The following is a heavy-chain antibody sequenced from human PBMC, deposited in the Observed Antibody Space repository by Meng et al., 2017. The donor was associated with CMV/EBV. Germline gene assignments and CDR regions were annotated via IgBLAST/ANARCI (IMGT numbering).Heavy chain of an antibody. Sequence: ASVKVSCKASGYTFTSYAMHWVRQAPGQRLEWMGWSNAGNGNTKYSQEFQGRVTITRDTSASTAYMELSSLRSEDMAVYYCAREAGYDFWSGFNYGMDVWGQGTTVTVSS. J-gene: IGHJ6*02. D-gene: IGHD3-3*01. CDR2: SNAGNGNT. CDR1: GYTFTSYA. V-gene: IGHV1-3*02. CDR3: AREAGYDFWSGFNYGMDV.